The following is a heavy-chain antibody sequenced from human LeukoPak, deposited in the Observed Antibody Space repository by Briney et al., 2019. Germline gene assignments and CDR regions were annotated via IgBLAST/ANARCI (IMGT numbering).Heavy chain of an antibody. CDR3: AKETGYSGYDYGDY. D-gene: IGHD5-12*01. CDR2: ISGSGGST. CDR1: GGSINSRSYY. V-gene: IGHV3-23*01. Sequence: PSETLSLTCTVSGGSINSRSYYWGWLRQPPGKGLEWVSGISGSGGSTYYADSVKGRFTISRDNSKNTLYLQMNSLRAEDTAVYYCAKETGYSGYDYGDYWGQGTLVTVSS. J-gene: IGHJ4*02.